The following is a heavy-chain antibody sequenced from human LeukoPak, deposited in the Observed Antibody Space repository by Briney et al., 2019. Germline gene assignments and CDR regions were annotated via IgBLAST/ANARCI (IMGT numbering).Heavy chain of an antibody. Sequence: SSETLSLTCAVYGGSFSGYYWSWIRQPPGKGLERIGEINHSGSTNYSPSLKSRVTISTDTSKNQFSLKLSSVTAADTAVYFCARGGGEAPSSWGQGNLVTVSS. CDR1: GGSFSGYY. J-gene: IGHJ4*02. V-gene: IGHV4-34*01. CDR3: ARGGGEAPSS. CDR2: INHSGST. D-gene: IGHD2-21*01.